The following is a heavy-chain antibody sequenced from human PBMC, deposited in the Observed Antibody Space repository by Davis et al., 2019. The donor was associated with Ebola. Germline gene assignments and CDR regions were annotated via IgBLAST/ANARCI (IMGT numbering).Heavy chain of an antibody. CDR3: VRDPALVVTGGGWFFGL. D-gene: IGHD2-21*02. V-gene: IGHV3-48*04. J-gene: IGHJ2*01. CDR1: GFTFKSYG. CDR2: ISGSAYTK. Sequence: GESLKISCEASGFTFKSYGMSWVRQAPGKGLEWVSSISGSAYTKQYAGSVEGRFTISRDNAKNSLYLQMNSLRAEDTAVYYCVRDPALVVTGGGWFFGLWGRGTLVTVSS.